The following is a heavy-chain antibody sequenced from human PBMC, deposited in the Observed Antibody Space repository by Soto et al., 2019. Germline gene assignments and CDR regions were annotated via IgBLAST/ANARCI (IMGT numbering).Heavy chain of an antibody. CDR1: GGLFSSYA. CDR2: IIPVFNTA. J-gene: IGHJ1*01. D-gene: IGHD3-22*01. V-gene: IGHV1-69*01. Sequence: QERLVQSGAEVKKAGSSIKVSCKASGGLFSSYAISWVRQAPGQGLEWVGGIIPVFNTAYYAEKFQGRVTITADESTNTAYMELSSLKSDDTAMYYCARGGSGYVWFNEFWGQGTLSPSPQ. CDR3: ARGGSGYVWFNEF.